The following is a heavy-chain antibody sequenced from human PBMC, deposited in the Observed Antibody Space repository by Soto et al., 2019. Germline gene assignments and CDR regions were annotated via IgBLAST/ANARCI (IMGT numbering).Heavy chain of an antibody. Sequence: VGSLRLSCAASGFTFSRYWMNWVRQAPGKGLEWVANIKQDGTEKNYVDSAKGRFTISRDNAKNSLYLQMDSLRAEDTAVYFCARGDTPMITGMDSFDIWGQGTLVTVSS. CDR3: ARGDTPMITGMDSFDI. CDR1: GFTFSRYW. J-gene: IGHJ3*02. CDR2: IKQDGTEK. D-gene: IGHD5-18*01. V-gene: IGHV3-7*01.